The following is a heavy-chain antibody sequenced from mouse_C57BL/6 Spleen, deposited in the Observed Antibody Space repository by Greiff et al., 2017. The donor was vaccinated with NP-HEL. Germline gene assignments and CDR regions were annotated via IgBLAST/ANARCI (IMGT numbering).Heavy chain of an antibody. V-gene: IGHV1-80*01. CDR1: GYAFSSYW. J-gene: IGHJ4*01. CDR3: ARFGLRGAMDY. CDR2: IYPGDGDT. Sequence: QVQLQQSGAELVKPGASVKISCKASGYAFSSYWMNWVKQRPGKGLEWIGQIYPGDGDTNYNGKFKGKATLTADKSSSTAYMQLSSLTSEDSAAYFCARFGLRGAMDYWGQGTSVTVSS. D-gene: IGHD1-1*01.